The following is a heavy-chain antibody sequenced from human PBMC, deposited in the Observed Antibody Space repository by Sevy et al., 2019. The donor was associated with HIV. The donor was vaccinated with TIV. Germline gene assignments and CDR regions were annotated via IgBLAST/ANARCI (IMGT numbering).Heavy chain of an antibody. D-gene: IGHD2-2*02. CDR2: ISSSSSYL. CDR1: GFTFSSYS. J-gene: IGHJ4*02. Sequence: GGSLRLSCAASGFTFSSYSMNWVRQAPGKGLEWVSSISSSSSYLYYADSVKGRFTISRDNAKNSLYLQMNSLRAEDTAVYYCARGRYCSSTSCYNPYYFDYWGQGTLVTVSS. V-gene: IGHV3-21*01. CDR3: ARGRYCSSTSCYNPYYFDY.